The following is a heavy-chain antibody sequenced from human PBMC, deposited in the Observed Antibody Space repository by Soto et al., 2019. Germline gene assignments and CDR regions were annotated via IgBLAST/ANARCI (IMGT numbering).Heavy chain of an antibody. V-gene: IGHV4-59*08. J-gene: IGHJ3*02. Sequence: SGTLYLTCTVSGGSISSYYWSWIRQPPGKGLEWIGYIYYSGSTNYNPSLKRRVTISVDTSKNQFSLKLSSVTAADTAVDYCARRRIAVAGTDAFDIWGQGTMVT. CDR1: GGSISSYY. CDR2: IYYSGST. D-gene: IGHD6-19*01. CDR3: ARRRIAVAGTDAFDI.